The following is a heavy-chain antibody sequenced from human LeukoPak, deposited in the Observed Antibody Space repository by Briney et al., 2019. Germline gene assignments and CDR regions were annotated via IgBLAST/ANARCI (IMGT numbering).Heavy chain of an antibody. CDR2: INNNGHT. Sequence: ASVKVSCKASGYTFANYGIIWVRQAPGQGLEWLGWINNNGHTNYVEKLQDRVTVTTDTSTSTVYMELRSLRSDDTALYYCARGDDAFDFWGQGTMVTVSS. CDR3: ARGDDAFDF. CDR1: GYTFANYG. V-gene: IGHV1-18*01. J-gene: IGHJ3*01.